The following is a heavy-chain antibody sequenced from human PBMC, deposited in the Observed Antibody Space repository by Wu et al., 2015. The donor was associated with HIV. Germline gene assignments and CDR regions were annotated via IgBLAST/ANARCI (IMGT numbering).Heavy chain of an antibody. V-gene: IGHV1-8*01. D-gene: IGHD3-22*01. Sequence: QVQLVQSGVDVRKPGASVKVSCKASGYTFTTYEINWVRQTSGQGLEWMGWLDPKSGNTGYAQKFQGRVTMTTSTSINTAYMELSSLRSDDTALYFCATVHYYKSSGYYLAYFDYWGQGTQVTVSS. J-gene: IGHJ4*02. CDR1: GYTFTTYE. CDR2: LDPKSGNT. CDR3: ATVHYYKSSGYYLAYFDY.